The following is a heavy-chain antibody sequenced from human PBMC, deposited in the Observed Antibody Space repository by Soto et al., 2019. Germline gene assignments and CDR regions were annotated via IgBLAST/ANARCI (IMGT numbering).Heavy chain of an antibody. CDR3: ARVSGIYYYGMDV. CDR1: GGSISSYY. J-gene: IGHJ6*02. CDR2: IYSSGST. V-gene: IGHV4-59*08. Sequence: SETLSLTCTVSGGSISSYYWSWIRQPPGKGLEWIGYIYSSGSTNYNPSLKSRVTISVDTSKNQFSLKLSSVTAADTAMYYCARVSGIYYYGMDVWGQGTTVTVSS. D-gene: IGHD3-10*01.